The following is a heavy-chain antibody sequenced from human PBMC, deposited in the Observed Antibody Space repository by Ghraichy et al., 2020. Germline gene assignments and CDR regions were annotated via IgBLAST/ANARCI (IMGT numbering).Heavy chain of an antibody. Sequence: GESLNISCAASGITFSNYGIHWVRQAPGKGLEWVAVISYDGSNQYYADSVKGRFTISRDNSNNTLYLQMNGLRPEDTAVYYCARESGRYSYGYPLDYWGQGTLVTVSS. CDR2: ISYDGSNQ. D-gene: IGHD5-18*01. J-gene: IGHJ4*02. CDR3: ARESGRYSYGYPLDY. CDR1: GITFSNYG. V-gene: IGHV3-30*03.